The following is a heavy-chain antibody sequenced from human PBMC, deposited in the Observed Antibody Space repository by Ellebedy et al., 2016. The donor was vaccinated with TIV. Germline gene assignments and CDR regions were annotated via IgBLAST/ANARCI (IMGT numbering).Heavy chain of an antibody. CDR2: IKQDESEK. Sequence: GGSLRLXCAASGFTFSSYAMSWVRQAPGKGLEWVANIKQDESEKYYVDSVKGRFTISRDNAKNSLYLQMNSLRAEDTAVYYCARRYFDYWGQGTLVTVSS. CDR1: GFTFSSYA. D-gene: IGHD3-9*01. CDR3: ARRYFDY. V-gene: IGHV3-7*01. J-gene: IGHJ4*02.